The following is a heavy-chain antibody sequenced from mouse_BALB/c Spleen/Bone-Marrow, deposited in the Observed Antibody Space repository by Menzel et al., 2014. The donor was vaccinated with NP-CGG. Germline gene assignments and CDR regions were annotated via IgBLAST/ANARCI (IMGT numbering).Heavy chain of an antibody. CDR1: GFTFTDYY. CDR2: IRNKANGYTT. Sequence: DVKLVESGGGLVQPGGSLRLSCATSGFTFTDYYMSWVRQPPGKALEWLGFIRNKANGYTTEYSASVKGWFTISRDNSQSILYLQMNTLRAEDSATYYCARDGYDDYWGQGTTLTVSS. CDR3: ARDGYDDY. D-gene: IGHD2-2*01. V-gene: IGHV7-3*02. J-gene: IGHJ2*01.